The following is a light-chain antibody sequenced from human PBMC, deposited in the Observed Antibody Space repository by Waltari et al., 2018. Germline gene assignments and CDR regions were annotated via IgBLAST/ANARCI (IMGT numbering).Light chain of an antibody. Sequence: QSLLTQPPSISGAPGPRVPISCSGGSSNIGRTNVNWYAQVPGTTPKLLMYRSDQRPSGVSDRFSGSKSGTSASLAITGLLSADEADYICATWDDSLNAWIFGGGTRLTVL. CDR1: SSNIGRTN. CDR2: RSD. CDR3: ATWDDSLNAWI. J-gene: IGLJ2*01. V-gene: IGLV1-44*01.